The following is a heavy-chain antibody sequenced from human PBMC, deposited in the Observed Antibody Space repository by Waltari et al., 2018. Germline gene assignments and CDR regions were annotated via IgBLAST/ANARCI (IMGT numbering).Heavy chain of an antibody. CDR2: IYYSGST. J-gene: IGHJ5*02. D-gene: IGHD1-26*01. CDR3: ARKEIGVVGATSWFDP. V-gene: IGHV4-39*01. CDR1: GCSISSSSYY. Sequence: QLQLQESGPGLVKPSETLSLTCTVSGCSISSSSYYWGWIRQPPGQGLEWIGSIYYSGSTYYNPDCKSRVIIPVDTSKKQFSLKLSSVNAAETAVYDGARKEIGVVGATSWFDPWGQGTLVTVSS.